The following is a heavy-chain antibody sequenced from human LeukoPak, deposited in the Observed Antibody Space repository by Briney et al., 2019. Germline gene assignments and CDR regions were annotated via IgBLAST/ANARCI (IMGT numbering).Heavy chain of an antibody. J-gene: IGHJ3*02. D-gene: IGHD2-21*02. CDR3: ARERRVIVVVTAIPDAFDI. Sequence: ASVKVSCKASGGTFSSYAISWVRQAPGQGLEWMGRIIPILGIANYAQKFQGRVAITADKSTSTAYMELSSLRSEDTAVYSCARERRVIVVVTAIPDAFDIWGQGTMVTVSS. CDR1: GGTFSSYA. CDR2: IIPILGIA. V-gene: IGHV1-69*04.